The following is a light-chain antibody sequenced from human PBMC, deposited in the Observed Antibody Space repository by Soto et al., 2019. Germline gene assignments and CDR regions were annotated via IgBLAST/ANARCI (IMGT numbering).Light chain of an antibody. J-gene: IGLJ2*01. CDR3: STYINSITFVI. V-gene: IGLV2-14*01. Sequence: QSALTQPASVSGSPGQSITISCTGTSSDVGAYNYISWYQQHPGKAPKLMIYEVSNRPSGVSTRFSGSKSGNTASLTISGLQAESEGDYYCSTYINSITFVIFGGGTKVTVL. CDR1: SSDVGAYNY. CDR2: EVS.